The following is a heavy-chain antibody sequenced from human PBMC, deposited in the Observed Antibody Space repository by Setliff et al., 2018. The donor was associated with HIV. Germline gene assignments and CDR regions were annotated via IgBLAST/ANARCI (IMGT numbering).Heavy chain of an antibody. J-gene: IGHJ4*02. Sequence: PSETLSLTCDVSGFSISSRYYWGWIRQSPGKGLEWIGNIYHTGSSNYNPSLKSRVTISVDTSKNQFSLKLNSVTAADTAMYYCARDGGSSGWYFVLGYSDYWGPGTLVTVSS. D-gene: IGHD6-19*01. V-gene: IGHV4-38-2*02. CDR1: GFSISSRYY. CDR2: IYHTGSS. CDR3: ARDGGSSGWYFVLGYSDY.